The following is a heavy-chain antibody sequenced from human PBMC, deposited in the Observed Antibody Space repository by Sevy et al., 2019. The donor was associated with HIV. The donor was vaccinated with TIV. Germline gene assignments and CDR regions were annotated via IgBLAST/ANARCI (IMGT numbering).Heavy chain of an antibody. V-gene: IGHV1-24*01. CDR2: FDPEDGKT. J-gene: IGHJ4*02. Sequence: ASVKVSCKVSGYTLTELSIHWVRQAPGKGLEWLVTFDPEDGKTIYAQNFQGRVTMTEDTSTDTTYMELSSLRSEDTAVYYCAKGQQWLVLRGEFDYWGQGTLVTVSS. CDR1: GYTLTELS. D-gene: IGHD6-19*01. CDR3: AKGQQWLVLRGEFDY.